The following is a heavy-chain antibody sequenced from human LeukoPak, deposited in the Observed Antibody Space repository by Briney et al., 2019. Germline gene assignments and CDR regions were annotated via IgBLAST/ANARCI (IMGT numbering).Heavy chain of an antibody. CDR3: TRVVFRFGIDY. CDR1: GFTFADYA. D-gene: IGHD3-10*01. CDR2: IRSKAYGGTI. Sequence: PAGGSLRLSCTASGFTFADYAMSWFRQAPGKGLEWVGFIRSKAYGGTIEYAASVKGRFTISRDDSKSIAYLQMNSLKTEDTAVYYCTRVVFRFGIDYWGQGTLVTVSS. V-gene: IGHV3-49*03. J-gene: IGHJ4*02.